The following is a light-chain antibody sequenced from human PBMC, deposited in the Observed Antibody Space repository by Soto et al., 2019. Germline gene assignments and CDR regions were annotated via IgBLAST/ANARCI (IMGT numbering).Light chain of an antibody. Sequence: QSVLNKPPSSSVSPGQSVTISCTGTKSDIGVYDFVSWYQHHAGKAPRLIIYEVVQRPSGVPDRFSGSKSGNTASLTVSGLQAADEADYFCKSYAGSNTYVFGSGNKFTV. CDR1: KSDIGVYDF. J-gene: IGLJ1*01. CDR3: KSYAGSNTYV. CDR2: EVV. V-gene: IGLV2-8*01.